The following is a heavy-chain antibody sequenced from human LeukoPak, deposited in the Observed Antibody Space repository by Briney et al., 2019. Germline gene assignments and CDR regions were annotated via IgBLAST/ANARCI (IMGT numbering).Heavy chain of an antibody. J-gene: IGHJ4*02. V-gene: IGHV4-31*03. CDR1: GGSISSGGYY. Sequence: ASETLSLTCTVSGGSISSGGYYWSWIRQHPGKGLEWIGYIYDSGSTYYNPSLKSRVTISVDTSKNQFSLKLSSVTAAATAVYYCARGDHGGIFDYWGQGNLVTVSS. CDR2: IYDSGST. CDR3: ARGDHGGIFDY. D-gene: IGHD3-16*01.